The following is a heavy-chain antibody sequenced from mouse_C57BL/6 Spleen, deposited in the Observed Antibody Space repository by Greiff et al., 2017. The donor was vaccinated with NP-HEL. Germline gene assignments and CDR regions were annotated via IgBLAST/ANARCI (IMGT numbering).Heavy chain of an antibody. Sequence: EVQLQQSGAELVRPGASVKLSCTASGFNIKDDYMHWVKQRPEQGLEWIGWIDPENGDTEYASKFQGKATITADTSSNTAYLQLSSLTSEDTAVYYCTHYYGSSGNAMDYGGQGTSVTVSS. CDR3: THYYGSSGNAMDY. CDR2: IDPENGDT. V-gene: IGHV14-4*01. CDR1: GFNIKDDY. J-gene: IGHJ4*01. D-gene: IGHD1-1*01.